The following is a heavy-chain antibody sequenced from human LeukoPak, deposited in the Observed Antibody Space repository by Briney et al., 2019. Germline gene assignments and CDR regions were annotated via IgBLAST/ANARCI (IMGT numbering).Heavy chain of an antibody. D-gene: IGHD2-21*02. CDR3: QAYCGGDCYP. CDR1: GFTFSGSA. V-gene: IGHV3-73*01. Sequence: PGRSLRLSCAASGFTFSGSAMHWVRQASGKGLEWVGRIRNKANSYATAYAASVKGRFTISRDDSKNTAYLQMNSLKTEDTAVYYCQAYCGGDCYPWGQGILVTASS. J-gene: IGHJ5*02. CDR2: IRNKANSYAT.